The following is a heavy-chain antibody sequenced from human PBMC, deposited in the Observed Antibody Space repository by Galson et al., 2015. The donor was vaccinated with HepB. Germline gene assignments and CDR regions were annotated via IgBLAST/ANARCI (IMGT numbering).Heavy chain of an antibody. J-gene: IGHJ3*01. D-gene: IGHD3-22*01. V-gene: IGHV4-59*01. CDR1: GASISPYF. CDR2: IDYTGGA. Sequence: TLSLTCSVSGASISPYFWTWIRQPPGKGLEWIGRIDYTGGAKYNPSLNSRVTISLDTSKNQFSLRLSSVTAADTAVYYCARFHYYDSSGFFHDAFDVWGQGTMVTVSP. CDR3: ARFHYYDSSGFFHDAFDV.